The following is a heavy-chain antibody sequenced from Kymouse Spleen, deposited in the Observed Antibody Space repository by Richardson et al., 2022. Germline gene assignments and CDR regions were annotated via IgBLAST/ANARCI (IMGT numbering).Heavy chain of an antibody. Sequence: QVQLQQWGAGLLKPSETLSLTCAVYGGSFSGYYWSWIRQPPGKGLEWIGEINHSGSTNYNPSLKSRVTISVDTSKNQFSLKLSSVTAADTAVYYCARGLYCTNGVCPWGFDYWGQGTLVTVSS. V-gene: IGHV4-34*01. CDR1: GGSFSGYY. CDR3: ARGLYCTNGVCPWGFDY. CDR2: INHSGST. D-gene: IGHD2-8*01. J-gene: IGHJ4*02.